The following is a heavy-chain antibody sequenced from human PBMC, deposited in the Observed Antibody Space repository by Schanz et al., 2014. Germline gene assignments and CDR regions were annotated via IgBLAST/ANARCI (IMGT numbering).Heavy chain of an antibody. Sequence: VQLVESGGGLVQPGGSLRLSCGGSGFTFSKYWMSWVRQAPGKGLEWVAVIWSDGSGKYYADSVKGRFTISRDSPKNTLYLQMNSLRAEDTAVYYCAREQIMAAAGLVDYWGHGTLVTVSS. CDR3: AREQIMAAAGLVDY. V-gene: IGHV3-33*08. D-gene: IGHD6-13*01. CDR1: GFTFSKYW. CDR2: IWSDGSGK. J-gene: IGHJ4*01.